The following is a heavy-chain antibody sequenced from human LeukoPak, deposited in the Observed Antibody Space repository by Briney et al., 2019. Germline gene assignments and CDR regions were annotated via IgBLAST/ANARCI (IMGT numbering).Heavy chain of an antibody. V-gene: IGHV3-74*01. D-gene: IGHD3-22*01. CDR1: GFTFSSNW. CDR3: ARAPSEIGGYYPEYFRH. Sequence: GGSLRLSCAASGFTFSSNWTHWVRQAPGKGLVLVSRIKSDGSTNYADSVKGRFTISRDNAKNTVSLQMNSLRAEDTGVYYCARAPSEIGGYYPEYFRHWGQGTLVTVSS. CDR2: IKSDGST. J-gene: IGHJ1*01.